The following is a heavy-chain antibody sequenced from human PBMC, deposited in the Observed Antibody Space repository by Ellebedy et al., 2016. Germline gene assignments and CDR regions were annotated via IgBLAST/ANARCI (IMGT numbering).Heavy chain of an antibody. CDR3: ASTVTTTAWYYYGMDV. V-gene: IGHV3-30*03. CDR2: ISYDGSNK. CDR1: GFTFSSYG. D-gene: IGHD4-17*01. Sequence: GESLKISCAASGFTFSSYGMHWVRQAPGKGLEWVAVISYDGSNKYYADSVKGRFTISRDNSKNTLYLQMNSLRAEDTAVYYCASTVTTTAWYYYGMDVWGQGTTVTVSS. J-gene: IGHJ6*02.